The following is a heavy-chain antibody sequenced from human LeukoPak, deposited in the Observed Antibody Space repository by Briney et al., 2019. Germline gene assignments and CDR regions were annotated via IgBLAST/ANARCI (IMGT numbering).Heavy chain of an antibody. V-gene: IGHV1-8*03. J-gene: IGHJ3*02. CDR2: MNPNSGNT. CDR3: ARAGLRYNWNYEDAFDI. Sequence: ASVKVSCKASGYTFTSYDINWVRQATGQGLEWMGWMNPNSGNTGYAQKFQGRVTITRNTSISTAYMELSSLRSEDTAVYYCARAGLRYNWNYEDAFDIWGQGTMVTVSS. CDR1: GYTFTSYD. D-gene: IGHD1-7*01.